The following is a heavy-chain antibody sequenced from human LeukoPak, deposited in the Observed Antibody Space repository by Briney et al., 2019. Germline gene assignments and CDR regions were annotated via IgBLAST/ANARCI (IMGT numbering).Heavy chain of an antibody. CDR1: GGSISSYY. D-gene: IGHD7-27*01. CDR2: IYTSGST. Sequence: SETQSLTCTVSGGSISSYYWSWIRQPPGKGLEWIGYIYTSGSTNYNPSLKSRVTISVDTSKNQFSLKLSSVTAADTAVYYCASLTGYDAFDIWGQGTMVTVSS. V-gene: IGHV4-4*09. J-gene: IGHJ3*02. CDR3: ASLTGYDAFDI.